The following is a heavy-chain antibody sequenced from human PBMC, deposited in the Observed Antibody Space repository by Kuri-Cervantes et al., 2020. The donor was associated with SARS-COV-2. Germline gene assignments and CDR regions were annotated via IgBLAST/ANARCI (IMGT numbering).Heavy chain of an antibody. Sequence: GESLKISCAASGFTFSSYGMHWVRQAPGKGLEWVAVISYDGSNKYYADSVKGRFTISRDNSKNTLYLQMNSLRAEDTAVYYCAKDHKKWELRHDAFDIWGQGTRVT. D-gene: IGHD1-26*01. CDR3: AKDHKKWELRHDAFDI. V-gene: IGHV3-30*18. CDR1: GFTFSSYG. CDR2: ISYDGSNK. J-gene: IGHJ3*02.